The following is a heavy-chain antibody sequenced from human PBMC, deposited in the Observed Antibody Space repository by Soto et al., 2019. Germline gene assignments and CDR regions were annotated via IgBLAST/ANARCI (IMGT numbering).Heavy chain of an antibody. CDR3: ARTGYCSSTSCPLVWFDP. V-gene: IGHV1-3*01. D-gene: IGHD2-2*01. J-gene: IGHJ5*02. Sequence: ASVKVSCKASGYTFTSYAMHWVRQAPGQRLEWMGWINAGNGNTKYSQKFQGRVTITRDTSASTAYMEPSSLRSEDTAVYYCARTGYCSSTSCPLVWFDPWGQGTLVTVSS. CDR2: INAGNGNT. CDR1: GYTFTSYA.